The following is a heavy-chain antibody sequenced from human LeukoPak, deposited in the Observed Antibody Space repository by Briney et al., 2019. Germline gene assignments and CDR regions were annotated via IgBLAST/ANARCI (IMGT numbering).Heavy chain of an antibody. CDR3: ARGRNGWTHNFDY. V-gene: IGHV3-21*01. Sequence: GGSLGLSCAASGFTFSRYSMNWVRQAPGKGLEWVSSITTSSSYIYYADSVKGRFTISRDNAKNSLYLQMDSLRAEDTALYYCARGRNGWTHNFDYCGQGTLGTASS. D-gene: IGHD6-19*01. J-gene: IGHJ4*02. CDR1: GFTFSRYS. CDR2: ITTSSSYI.